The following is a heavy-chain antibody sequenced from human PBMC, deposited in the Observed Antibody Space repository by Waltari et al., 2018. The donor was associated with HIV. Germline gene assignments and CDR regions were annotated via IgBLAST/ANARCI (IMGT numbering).Heavy chain of an antibody. J-gene: IGHJ4*02. D-gene: IGHD6-13*01. V-gene: IGHV3-33*01. CDR2: MLYYGDTK. Sequence: QVQLVESGGGVVLPGRSLRLSCAASGFPVSDYSIHWVRQAPGKGVVGVACMLYYGDTKYYADSWKGRLTFSRDNSKNTVYLQMNTLRAEDTAVYYGARDGGARFSSWAILGDWGQGTLVTVSS. CDR1: GFPVSDYS. CDR3: ARDGGARFSSWAILGD.